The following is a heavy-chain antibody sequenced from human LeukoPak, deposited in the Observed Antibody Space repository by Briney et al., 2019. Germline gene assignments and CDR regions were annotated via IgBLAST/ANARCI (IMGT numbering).Heavy chain of an antibody. CDR1: RYTFTSYD. CDR3: ARDYGGSSGWFDP. V-gene: IGHV1-8*01. J-gene: IGHJ5*02. CDR2: MSPNSDNT. D-gene: IGHD4-23*01. Sequence: ASVKVSCKASRYTFTSYDINWVRQATGQGLEWMGWMSPNSDNTGYAQKFQGRVTFTRDTSISTAYMELRSLTSEDTAVYYCARDYGGSSGWFDPWGQGTLVTVSS.